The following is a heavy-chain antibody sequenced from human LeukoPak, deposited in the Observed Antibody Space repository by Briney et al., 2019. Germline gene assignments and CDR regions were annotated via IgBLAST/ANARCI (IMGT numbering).Heavy chain of an antibody. Sequence: WGSLRLSCAASGFNFSTYAMHWVRQAPGKGLEWVGIISYDRSKTYYADPVKGRFTISRDNAKNTLYLQMNSLRAEDTAVYYCAKEGVQTPSDWYFDLWGRGTLVTVSS. V-gene: IGHV3-30*04. CDR2: ISYDRSKT. CDR3: AKEGVQTPSDWYFDL. CDR1: GFNFSTYA. D-gene: IGHD1-26*01. J-gene: IGHJ2*01.